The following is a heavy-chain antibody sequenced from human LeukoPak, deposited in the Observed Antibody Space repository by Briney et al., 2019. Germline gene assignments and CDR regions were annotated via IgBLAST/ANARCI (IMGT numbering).Heavy chain of an antibody. V-gene: IGHV1-2*02. D-gene: IGHD6-13*01. J-gene: IGHJ4*02. CDR1: VYTFTGYY. CDR3: ARGRLAAAGIHF. Sequence: ASVKVSCKASVYTFTGYYMHWVRQAPGQGLEWMGWINPNSGGTNYAQKFQGRVTMTRDTSISTAYMELSRLRSDDTAVYYCARGRLAAAGIHFWGQGTLVTVSS. CDR2: INPNSGGT.